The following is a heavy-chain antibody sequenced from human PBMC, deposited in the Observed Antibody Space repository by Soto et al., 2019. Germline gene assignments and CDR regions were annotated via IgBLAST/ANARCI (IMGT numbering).Heavy chain of an antibody. J-gene: IGHJ5*02. CDR2: VFYTGSA. Sequence: KTSETLSLTCAVSGGSIGSSSFFWGWIRQPPGMGLEWIASVFYTGSAYYDPSLKSRLTISVDTSNSQFSLKLRSVTAADSAVYFCARLTYWPRSYTWFDPWGQGIIVTVYS. D-gene: IGHD2-21*01. CDR1: GGSIGSSSFF. CDR3: ARLTYWPRSYTWFDP. V-gene: IGHV4-39*01.